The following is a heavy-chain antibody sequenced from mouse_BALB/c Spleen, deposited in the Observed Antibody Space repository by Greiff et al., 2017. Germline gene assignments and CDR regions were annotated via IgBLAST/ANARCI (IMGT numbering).Heavy chain of an antibody. CDR2: INPSNGGT. Sequence: QVQLQQSGAELVKPGASVKLSCKASGYTFTSYYMYWVKQRPGQGLEWIGEINPSNGGTNFNEKFKSKATLTVDKSSSTAYMQLSSLTSEDSAVYYCTSPYGNYGAWFAYWGQGTLVTVSA. CDR1: GYTFTSYY. CDR3: TSPYGNYGAWFAY. V-gene: IGHV1S81*02. J-gene: IGHJ3*01. D-gene: IGHD2-1*01.